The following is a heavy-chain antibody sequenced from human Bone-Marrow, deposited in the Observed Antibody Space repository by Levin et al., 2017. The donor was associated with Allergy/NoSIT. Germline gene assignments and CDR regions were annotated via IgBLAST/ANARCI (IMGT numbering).Heavy chain of an antibody. J-gene: IGHJ6*02. CDR1: GFSFSNAW. CDR2: IKSRRDGGTT. D-gene: IGHD2/OR15-2a*01. V-gene: IGHV3-15*01. CDR3: TTDSFSMDI. Sequence: GESLKISCAASGFSFSNAWMSWVRQAPGKGLEWVARIKSRRDGGTTDYAAPVTGRFTISRDDSKSTLYLRLNSLKAEDTALYYCTTDSFSMDIWGQGTTVTVSS.